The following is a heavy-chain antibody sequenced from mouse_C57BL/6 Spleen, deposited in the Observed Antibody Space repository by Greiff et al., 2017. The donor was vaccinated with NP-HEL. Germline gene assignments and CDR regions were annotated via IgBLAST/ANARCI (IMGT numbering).Heavy chain of an antibody. CDR1: GFTFSSYG. D-gene: IGHD1-1*01. CDR2: ISSGGSYT. Sequence: EVQGVESGGDLVKPGGSLKLSCAASGFTFSSYGMSWVRQTPDKRLEWVATISSGGSYTYYPDSVKGRFTISRDNAKNTLYLQMSSLKSEDTAMYYCARRDYYGSSYGAMDYWGQGTSVTVSS. V-gene: IGHV5-6*01. J-gene: IGHJ4*01. CDR3: ARRDYYGSSYGAMDY.